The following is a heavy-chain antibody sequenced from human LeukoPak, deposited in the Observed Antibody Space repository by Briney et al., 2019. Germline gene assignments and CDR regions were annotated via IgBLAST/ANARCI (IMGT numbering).Heavy chain of an antibody. D-gene: IGHD6-19*01. J-gene: IGHJ3*02. V-gene: IGHV4-39*01. CDR1: GGSISSSIYY. CDR3: ARRLQIAVAFADAFDI. Sequence: SETLSLTCTVSGGSISSSIYYRGWIRQPPGKGLEWIGSMYSSGSTYYNPSLKSRVTISVDTSKNQFSLKLSSVTAADTAVYYCARRLQIAVAFADAFDIWGQGTMVTVSS. CDR2: MYSSGST.